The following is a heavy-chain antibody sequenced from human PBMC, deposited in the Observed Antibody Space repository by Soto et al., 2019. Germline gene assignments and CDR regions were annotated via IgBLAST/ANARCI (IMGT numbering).Heavy chain of an antibody. V-gene: IGHV4-39*01. D-gene: IGHD3-3*01. CDR1: GNSISDRNYY. Sequence: SETLSLTCTVSGNSISDRNYYWGWIRQPPGKGLEWIGSIFYTGSTSYSPSLRGRVTISVDTSKNQFSLKVTSVTAADTAIYFCATMTGFLVPTLEADYWGQGALVTVSS. CDR3: ATMTGFLVPTLEADY. CDR2: IFYTGST. J-gene: IGHJ4*02.